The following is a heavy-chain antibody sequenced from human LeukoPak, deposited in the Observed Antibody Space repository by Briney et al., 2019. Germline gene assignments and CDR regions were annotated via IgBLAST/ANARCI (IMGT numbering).Heavy chain of an antibody. CDR3: VKEAYYGWGSSPTFYFDY. CDR2: ISHDVKAT. V-gene: IGHV3-30*04. J-gene: IGHJ4*02. D-gene: IGHD3-10*01. Sequence: GKSLRLSCVASGFSFSDSVIHWVRQAPGKGLEWVAVISHDVKATYYADSAKGRFTISRDNSRNTVFLQMNRLRPEDTAVYYCVKEAYYGWGSSPTFYFDYWGQGTRVTVSS. CDR1: GFSFSDSV.